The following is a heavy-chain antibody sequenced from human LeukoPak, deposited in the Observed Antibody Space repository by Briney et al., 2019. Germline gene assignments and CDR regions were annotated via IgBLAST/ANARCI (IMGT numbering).Heavy chain of an antibody. V-gene: IGHV1-69*05. J-gene: IGHJ5*02. CDR3: ARGGWFDP. Sequence: GLEWMGGIIPIFGTANYAQKFQGRVTITTDESTSTAYMELSSLRSEDTAVYYCARGGWFDPWGQGTLVTVSS. CDR2: IIPIFGTA.